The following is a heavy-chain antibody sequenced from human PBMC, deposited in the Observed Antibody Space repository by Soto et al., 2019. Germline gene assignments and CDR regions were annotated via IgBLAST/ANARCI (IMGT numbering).Heavy chain of an antibody. D-gene: IGHD3-9*01. Sequence: SGPTLVNPTQTLTLTCTFSGFSLSTSGVGVGWIRQPPGKALEWLALIYWDDDKRYSPSLKSRLTITKDTSKNQVVLTMTNMDPVDTATYYFAHSWNDILTGYPYYFDYWGQGTLVTVSS. CDR2: IYWDDDK. V-gene: IGHV2-5*02. CDR3: AHSWNDILTGYPYYFDY. CDR1: GFSLSTSGVG. J-gene: IGHJ4*02.